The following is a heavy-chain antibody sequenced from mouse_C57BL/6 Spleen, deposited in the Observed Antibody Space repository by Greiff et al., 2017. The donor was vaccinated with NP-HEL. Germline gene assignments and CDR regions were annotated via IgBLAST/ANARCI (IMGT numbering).Heavy chain of an antibody. CDR2: IRSKSNNYAT. CDR3: VRPDGSRAFAY. CDR1: GFSFNTYA. D-gene: IGHD1-1*01. V-gene: IGHV10-1*01. Sequence: EVKLVESGGGLVQPKGSLKLSCAASGFSFNTYAMNWVRQAPGKGLEWVARIRSKSNNYATYYADSVKDRFTISRDDSESMLYLQMNNLKTEDTAMYYCVRPDGSRAFAYWGQGTLVTVSA. J-gene: IGHJ3*01.